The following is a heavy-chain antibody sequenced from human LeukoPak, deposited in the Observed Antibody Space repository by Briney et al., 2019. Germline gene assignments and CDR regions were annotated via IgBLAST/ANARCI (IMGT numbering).Heavy chain of an antibody. CDR3: ASGEGYTGY. CDR2: IIPIFGIA. V-gene: IGHV1-69*04. Sequence: ASVKVSCKASGGTFSSYAISWVRQAPGQGLEWMGRIIPIFGIANYAQKFQGRVTITADKSTSTAYMELSSLRSEGTAVYYCASGEGYTGYWGQGTLVTVSS. D-gene: IGHD6-13*01. CDR1: GGTFSSYA. J-gene: IGHJ4*02.